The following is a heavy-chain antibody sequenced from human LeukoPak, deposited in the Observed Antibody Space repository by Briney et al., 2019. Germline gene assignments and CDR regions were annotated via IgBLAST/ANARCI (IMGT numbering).Heavy chain of an antibody. J-gene: IGHJ5*02. Sequence: PGGSLRLSCAASGFSFEDYTMHWVRQAPGRGLEWVSLISWDGGRTYYADSVKGRFAISRDNAKNSLYLQMNSLRAEDTALYYCAKDPARYSSGWPNWFDPWGQGTLVTVSS. CDR3: AKDPARYSSGWPNWFDP. V-gene: IGHV3-43*01. D-gene: IGHD6-19*01. CDR1: GFSFEDYT. CDR2: ISWDGGRT.